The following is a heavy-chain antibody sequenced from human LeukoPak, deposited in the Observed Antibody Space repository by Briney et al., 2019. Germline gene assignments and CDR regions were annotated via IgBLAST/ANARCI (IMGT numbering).Heavy chain of an antibody. CDR2: ISCNSSYI. Sequence: GGSLRHSRAASGFTFSSYSLNWVRQAPGKGLEWVSSISCNSSYIHYADKVKGRFTISRDKAKNSLYLQMNTLRAEDTAVYYCARAGGGFSDILSGPYYYGMDVWGKGTTVTVSS. CDR1: GFTFSSYS. J-gene: IGHJ6*04. CDR3: ARAGGGFSDILSGPYYYGMDV. V-gene: IGHV3-21*01. D-gene: IGHD3-9*01.